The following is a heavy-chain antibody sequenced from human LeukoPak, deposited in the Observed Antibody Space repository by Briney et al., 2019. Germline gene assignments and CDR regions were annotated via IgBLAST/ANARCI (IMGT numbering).Heavy chain of an antibody. CDR2: IYYSGST. V-gene: IGHV4-39*07. CDR1: GGSISSSSYY. CDR3: ARVYSGYLELGYFDY. Sequence: SETLSLTCTVSGGSISSSSYYWGWIRQPPGKGLEWIGSIYYSGSTYYNPSLKSRVTISVDTSKNQFSPKLSSVTAADTAVYYCARVYSGYLELGYFDYWGQGTLVTVSS. D-gene: IGHD5-12*01. J-gene: IGHJ4*02.